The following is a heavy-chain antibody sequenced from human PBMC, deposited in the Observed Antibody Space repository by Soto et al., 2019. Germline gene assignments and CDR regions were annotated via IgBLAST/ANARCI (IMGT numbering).Heavy chain of an antibody. V-gene: IGHV3-48*02. CDR1: GFTFSSYS. CDR3: ARDLKYYYGPGNYYYYGMDV. CDR2: ISSSSSTT. D-gene: IGHD3-10*01. Sequence: GGSLRLSCAASGFTFSSYSMNWVRQAPGKGLEWVSYISSSSSTTYYADSVKGRFTISRDNAKNSLYLQMNSLRDEDTAVYYCARDLKYYYGPGNYYYYGMDVWGQGTTVTVSS. J-gene: IGHJ6*02.